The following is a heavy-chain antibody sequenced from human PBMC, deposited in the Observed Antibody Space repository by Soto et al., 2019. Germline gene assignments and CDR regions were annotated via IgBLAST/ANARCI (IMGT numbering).Heavy chain of an antibody. Sequence: PGGSLRLSCAASGFTFSSYAMNWVRQAPGKGLEWVSGISGSGGSTYYADSVKGRSTISRDNAKNTLYLQMNSLRAEDTAVYYCARDPDSSGWYGGSEWFDPWGQGTLVTVSS. J-gene: IGHJ5*02. V-gene: IGHV3-23*01. CDR1: GFTFSSYA. CDR2: ISGSGGST. CDR3: ARDPDSSGWYGGSEWFDP. D-gene: IGHD6-19*01.